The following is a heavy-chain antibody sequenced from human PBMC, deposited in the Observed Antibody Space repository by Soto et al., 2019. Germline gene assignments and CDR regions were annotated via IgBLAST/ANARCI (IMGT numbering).Heavy chain of an antibody. J-gene: IGHJ4*02. D-gene: IGHD1-26*01. Sequence: QVQLVQSGAEVKKPGSSVKVSCKASGGTFSSYAISWVRQAPGQGLEWMGGIIPIFGTANYAQKFQGRVTITADESTSTAYMELSSLRSEDTAVYYCAREPLEGSGRYSKSYDYWGQGTLVTVSS. CDR1: GGTFSSYA. V-gene: IGHV1-69*01. CDR3: AREPLEGSGRYSKSYDY. CDR2: IIPIFGTA.